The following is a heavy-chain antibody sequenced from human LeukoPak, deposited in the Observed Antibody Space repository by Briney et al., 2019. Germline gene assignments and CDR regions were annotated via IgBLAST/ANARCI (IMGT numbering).Heavy chain of an antibody. CDR1: GDSISSYY. CDR2: IYTGGST. D-gene: IGHD2-15*01. CDR3: ARAGHCSGGPCYPNFDY. Sequence: SETLSLTCTVSGDSISSYYWSWIRQPAGKGLEWIGRIYTGGSTKYNASLKSRVTMSVDTSKNHFSLKLSSVTASDTAVYYCARAGHCSGGPCYPNFDYWGQGALVTVSS. V-gene: IGHV4-4*07. J-gene: IGHJ4*02.